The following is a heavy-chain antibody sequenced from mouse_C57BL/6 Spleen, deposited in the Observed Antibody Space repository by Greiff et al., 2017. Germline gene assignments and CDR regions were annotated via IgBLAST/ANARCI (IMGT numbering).Heavy chain of an antibody. Sequence: QVQLQQSGAELVKPGASVKLSCKASGYTFTSYWMHWVKQRPGQGLEWIGMIHPNSGSTNYNEKFKSKATLTVDKSSSTAYMQLSSLTSEDSAVYYCARPLYYDYDGPFDYWGQGTTLTVSS. D-gene: IGHD2-4*01. CDR3: ARPLYYDYDGPFDY. J-gene: IGHJ2*01. CDR2: IHPNSGST. V-gene: IGHV1-64*01. CDR1: GYTFTSYW.